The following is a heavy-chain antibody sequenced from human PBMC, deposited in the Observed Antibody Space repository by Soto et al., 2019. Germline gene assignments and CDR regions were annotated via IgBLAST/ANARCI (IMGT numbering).Heavy chain of an antibody. Sequence: QVQLVQSGAEVKKPGASVKVSCKASGYTFTNYHIHWVRQATGQGLEWMGWMNRNSGDTGYAQKFQGRVTMTRDTSITAAYRELSGLRSEDTGVYYCARGGGGRWYSGDYWGQGTLVTVSS. V-gene: IGHV1-8*01. CDR1: GYTFTNYH. CDR2: MNRNSGDT. D-gene: IGHD6-13*01. J-gene: IGHJ4*02. CDR3: ARGGGGRWYSGDY.